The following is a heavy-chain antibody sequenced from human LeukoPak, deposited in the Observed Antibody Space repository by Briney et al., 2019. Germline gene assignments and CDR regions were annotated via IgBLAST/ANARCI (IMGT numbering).Heavy chain of an antibody. CDR2: INHSGST. D-gene: IGHD3-3*01. CDR1: GGSFSGYY. J-gene: IGHJ5*02. Sequence: SETLSLTCAVYGGSFSGYYWSWIRQPPGKGLEWIGEINHSGSTNYNPSLKSRVTISVDTSKNQFSLKLSSVSAADTAVYYCARGNRDIYDFWSGYYKTKPNWFDPWGQGTLVTVSS. CDR3: ARGNRDIYDFWSGYYKTKPNWFDP. V-gene: IGHV4-34*01.